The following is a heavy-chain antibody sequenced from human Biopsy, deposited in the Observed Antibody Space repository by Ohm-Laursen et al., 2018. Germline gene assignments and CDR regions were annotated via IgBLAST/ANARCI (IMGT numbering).Heavy chain of an antibody. CDR2: IIPILGRP. CDR3: AREQHPYIDVLTDSFSYVPMDV. D-gene: IGHD3-9*01. V-gene: IGHV1-69*04. J-gene: IGHJ6*04. Sequence: SVKVSCNSSGGTFTTYGFNWVRQAPGQGLEWMGRIIPILGRPTYAQKFQGRVTITADTSTGTVFMDLSTLRSEDSALYYCAREQHPYIDVLTDSFSYVPMDVWGAGTTVTVSS. CDR1: GGTFTTYG.